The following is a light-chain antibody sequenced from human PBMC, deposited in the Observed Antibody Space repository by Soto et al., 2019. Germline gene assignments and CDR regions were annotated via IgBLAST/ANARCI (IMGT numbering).Light chain of an antibody. V-gene: IGKV1-8*01. CDR2: GAS. CDR3: QQYYNYPRA. J-gene: IGKJ1*01. CDR1: QGISNY. Sequence: AIRMTQSPSSLSASTGDRVTITCRASQGISNYLVWYQLKPGKAPKLLIYGASTLQSGVPSRFSGSGSGTDFTLTINYLQSEDFATYYCQQYYNYPRAFRQGTKVEVK.